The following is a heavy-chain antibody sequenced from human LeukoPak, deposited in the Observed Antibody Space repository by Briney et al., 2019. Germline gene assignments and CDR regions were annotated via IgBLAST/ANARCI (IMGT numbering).Heavy chain of an antibody. J-gene: IGHJ4*02. CDR1: GFTFTKYS. V-gene: IGHV3-48*01. CDR3: ARRESTTMVRGGVDY. Sequence: PGGSLRLSCAASGFTFTKYSMHWVRQTPGMGLEWVSYISSGSTTIYYTESVKGRFTISRDNAKNSLYLQMNSLRAEDTAVYYCARRESTTMVRGGVDYWGQGTLVTVSS. CDR2: ISSGSTTI. D-gene: IGHD3-10*01.